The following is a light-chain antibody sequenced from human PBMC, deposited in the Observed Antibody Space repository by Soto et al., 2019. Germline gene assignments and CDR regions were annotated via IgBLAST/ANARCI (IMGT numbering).Light chain of an antibody. CDR1: QSVSSNY. Sequence: EIMLTHSLGTLSLSPGERATLSSRASQSVSSNYLAWYQQKPGRAPRLLIYGASSRDTGIPDRFSGSGSGTDFTLTISRLEPEDFAVYYCQQYGGSMTFGQGTKVDIK. CDR2: GAS. V-gene: IGKV3-20*01. CDR3: QQYGGSMT. J-gene: IGKJ1*01.